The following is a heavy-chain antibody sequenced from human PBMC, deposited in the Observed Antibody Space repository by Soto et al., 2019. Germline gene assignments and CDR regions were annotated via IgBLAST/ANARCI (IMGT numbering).Heavy chain of an antibody. V-gene: IGHV2-5*02. J-gene: IGHJ4*02. CDR1: GFSLTSHHMG. Sequence: QITLRESGPALVRHAQTLTLTCKFTGFSLTSHHMGVAWIRQPPGQAMEWLALIYWDDDERFNPSLKDRLAISKDTSKNQVVLTMTNMGPLDTATYFCAHAGDYDLLSFDHWGPGTLVTVSS. D-gene: IGHD4-17*01. CDR2: IYWDDDE. CDR3: AHAGDYDLLSFDH.